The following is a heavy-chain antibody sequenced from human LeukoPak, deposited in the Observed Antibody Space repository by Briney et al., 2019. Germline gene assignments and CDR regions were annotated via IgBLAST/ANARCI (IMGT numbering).Heavy chain of an antibody. D-gene: IGHD2-8*01. CDR3: ARSRYCTNGICPYFDY. CDR2: IKQDGSEN. V-gene: IGHV3-7*03. J-gene: IGHJ4*02. Sequence: GGSLRLSCAASGFTLSNYWMSWVRQAPGKGLEWVANIKQDGSENYYVDSVKGRFTISRDNAKNSLYLQMNSLRAEDTAVYYCARSRYCTNGICPYFDYWGQGTLVTVSS. CDR1: GFTLSNYW.